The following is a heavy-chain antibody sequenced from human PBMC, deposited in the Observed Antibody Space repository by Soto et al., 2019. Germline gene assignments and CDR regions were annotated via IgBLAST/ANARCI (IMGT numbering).Heavy chain of an antibody. V-gene: IGHV4-59*08. CDR3: ARGSGWYAFDI. CDR2: IYYSGST. CDR1: GGSFSGYY. Sequence: SETLSLTCAVYGGSFSGYYWSWIRQPPGKGLEWIGYIYYSGSTNYNPSLKSRVTISVDTSKNQFSLKLSSVTAADTAVYYCARGSGWYAFDIWGQGTMVTVSS. J-gene: IGHJ3*02. D-gene: IGHD6-19*01.